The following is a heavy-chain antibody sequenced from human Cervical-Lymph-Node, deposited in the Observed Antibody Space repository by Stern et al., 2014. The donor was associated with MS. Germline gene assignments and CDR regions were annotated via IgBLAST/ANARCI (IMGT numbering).Heavy chain of an antibody. CDR1: RFIFSIYA. D-gene: IGHD2-2*01. V-gene: IGHV3-30-3*01. Sequence: VQLLEAGGGVVQPGRSLRLSCAASRFIFSIYAMHWVRQAPGKGLEWMAVISDDGNTKYYADSVKGRITISRDNSKDTLYLQLNNLTSEDTAVYYCAGGPYAKSSWFDHWGQGTLVTVSS. CDR2: ISDDGNTK. CDR3: AGGPYAKSSWFDH. J-gene: IGHJ5*02.